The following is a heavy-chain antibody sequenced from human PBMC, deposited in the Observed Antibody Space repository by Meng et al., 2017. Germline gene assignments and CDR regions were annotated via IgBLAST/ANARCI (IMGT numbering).Heavy chain of an antibody. Sequence: CWLDLMEPWCVLRVSCKSSGYTFTSYAMTGCRQAPGQGLEWVGWINTNTGNPTYAQGFTVRFVFSLDTSVSTAYLQISSLKAEDTAVYYRARSGAASSFDYWGQGTLVTVSS. CDR1: GYTFTSYA. CDR3: ARSGAASSFDY. CDR2: INTNTGNP. J-gene: IGHJ4*02. V-gene: IGHV7-4-1*02. D-gene: IGHD1-26*01.